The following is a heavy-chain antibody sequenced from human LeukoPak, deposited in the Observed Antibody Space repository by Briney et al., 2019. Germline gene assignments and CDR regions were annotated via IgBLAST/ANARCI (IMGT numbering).Heavy chain of an antibody. D-gene: IGHD3-10*01. CDR3: AKEGIRGVRLLDY. J-gene: IGHJ4*02. Sequence: QPGGSLRLSCAASGFTFSSYGMHWVRQAPGKGLEWLALISYDGSNRYYADSVKGRFTISRDNSKNTLSLQMNSLRAEDTAVYYCAKEGIRGVRLLDYWGQGTLVTVSS. V-gene: IGHV3-30*18. CDR1: GFTFSSYG. CDR2: ISYDGSNR.